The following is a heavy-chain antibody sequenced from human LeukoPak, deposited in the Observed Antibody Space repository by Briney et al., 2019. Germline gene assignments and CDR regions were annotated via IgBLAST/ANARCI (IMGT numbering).Heavy chain of an antibody. D-gene: IGHD2-2*01. CDR2: INPNSGGT. CDR3: ARDIRYCSSTSCYGGGFDY. Sequence: ASVKVSCRASGYTFTGYYMHWVRQAPGQGLEWMGWINPNSGGTNYAQKFQGRVTMTRDTSISTAYMELSRLRSDDTAVYYCARDIRYCSSTSCYGGGFDYWGQGTLVTVSS. V-gene: IGHV1-2*02. J-gene: IGHJ4*02. CDR1: GYTFTGYY.